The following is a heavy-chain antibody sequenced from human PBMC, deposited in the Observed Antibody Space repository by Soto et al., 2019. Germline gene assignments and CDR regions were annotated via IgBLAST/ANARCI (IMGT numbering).Heavy chain of an antibody. CDR1: GFTFSSYV. D-gene: IGHD1-1*01. CDR3: AKGGNAEGWLDP. V-gene: IGHV3-23*01. Sequence: EVQLLESGGGLVQPGGSLRLSCAASGFTFSSYVMSWVRQAPGKGLEWVSDISGSGENTYYADSVKGRFTISRDNSKHTLYLQMNSLRVEDTAVYYGAKGGNAEGWLDPWGPGTLVTVSS. CDR2: ISGSGENT. J-gene: IGHJ5*02.